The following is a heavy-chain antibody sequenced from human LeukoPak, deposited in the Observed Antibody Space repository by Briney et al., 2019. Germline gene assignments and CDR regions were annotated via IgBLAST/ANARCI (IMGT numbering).Heavy chain of an antibody. J-gene: IGHJ6*03. CDR3: ARGSPPQYDFWSGYSPSSYYMDV. CDR2: INHSGST. D-gene: IGHD3-3*01. Sequence: SETLSLTCAVYGGSFSGYYWSWIRQPPGKGLEWIGEINHSGSTNYNPSLKSRVTISVDTSKNQFSLKLSSVTAADTAVYYCARGSPPQYDFWSGYSPSSYYMDVWGQGTTVTVSS. V-gene: IGHV4-34*01. CDR1: GGSFSGYY.